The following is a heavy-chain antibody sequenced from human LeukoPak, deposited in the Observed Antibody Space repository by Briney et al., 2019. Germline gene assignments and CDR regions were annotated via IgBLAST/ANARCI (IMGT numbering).Heavy chain of an antibody. CDR3: VRAMEMTTIGPGY. D-gene: IGHD5-24*01. V-gene: IGHV3-21*01. J-gene: IGHJ4*02. Sequence: PGGSLRLSCAASGFTFSSYSMNWVRQAPGKGLEWVSSISSSSSYIYYADSVQGRFTISRDNAKKSLFLQMNSLRAEDTAVYYCVRAMEMTTIGPGYWGQGTLVTVSS. CDR1: GFTFSSYS. CDR2: ISSSSSYI.